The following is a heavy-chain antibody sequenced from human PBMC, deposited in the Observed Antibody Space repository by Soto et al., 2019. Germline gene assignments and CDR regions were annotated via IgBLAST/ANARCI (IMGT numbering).Heavy chain of an antibody. CDR2: IYYSGST. CDR1: GGSISSYY. V-gene: IGHV4-59*08. Sequence: SETLSLTCTVSGGSISSYYWSWIRQPPGKGLEWIGYIYYSGSTNYNPSLKSRVTISVDTSKNQFSLKLSSVTAADTAVYYCARVYRAARGGPGDYYYMDVWGKGTTVTVSS. J-gene: IGHJ6*03. CDR3: ARVYRAARGGPGDYYYMDV. D-gene: IGHD3-10*01.